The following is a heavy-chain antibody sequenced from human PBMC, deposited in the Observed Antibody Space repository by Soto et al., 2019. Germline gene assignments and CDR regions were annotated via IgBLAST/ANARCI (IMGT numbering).Heavy chain of an antibody. V-gene: IGHV4-59*12. CDR3: ARFMTTVTNLAFGI. J-gene: IGHJ3*02. Sequence: PSETLSLTCTVSGGSISSYYWSWIRQPPGKGLEWIGYIHYSGTTNYNPSPKSRVTISLHKPKNQFSLKLSSVTAADTAVYYCARFMTTVTNLAFGIWGKGTMVTVSS. CDR1: GGSISSYY. CDR2: IHYSGTT. D-gene: IGHD4-17*01.